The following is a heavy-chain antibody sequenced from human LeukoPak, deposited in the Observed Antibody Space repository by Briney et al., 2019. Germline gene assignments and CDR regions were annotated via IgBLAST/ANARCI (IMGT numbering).Heavy chain of an antibody. J-gene: IGHJ4*02. CDR2: IWSDGNNK. CDR3: AKTYYYGSGSYYHFDY. V-gene: IGHV3-33*06. Sequence: GGSLRLSCAASGFTFSNYGMHWVRQAPGKGLEWVALIWSDGNNKYHADSVKGRFTISRDNSKNTLYLQMSSLRAEDTAVYYCAKTYYYGSGSYYHFDYWGQGTLVTVSS. D-gene: IGHD3-10*01. CDR1: GFTFSNYG.